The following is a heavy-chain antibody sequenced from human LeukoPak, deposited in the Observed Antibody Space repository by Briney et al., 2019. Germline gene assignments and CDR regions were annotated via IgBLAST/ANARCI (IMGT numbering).Heavy chain of an antibody. CDR3: AAVTTGY. Sequence: PSETLSLTCAVYGGSFSGYYWNWIRQPPGKGLEWIGEISHSGSTNYSPSLKSRVTISLDTSKNQFSLKVNSVTAADTAVYYCAAVTTGYWGPGTLVTVSS. V-gene: IGHV4-34*01. CDR2: ISHSGST. D-gene: IGHD4-17*01. J-gene: IGHJ4*02. CDR1: GGSFSGYY.